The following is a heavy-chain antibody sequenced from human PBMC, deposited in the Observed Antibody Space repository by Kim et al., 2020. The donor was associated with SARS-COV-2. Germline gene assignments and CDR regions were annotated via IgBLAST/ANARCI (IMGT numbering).Heavy chain of an antibody. CDR1: GFSFSNFP. D-gene: IGHD3-10*01. CDR2: ISASGGHT. V-gene: IGHV3-23*01. Sequence: GGSLRLSCAASGFSFSNFPMSWVRQAPGKGLEWVSGISASGGHTYYTASVRGRLTVSRDNSENTLFLQMSSLGVDDTAVYYCAKEREVGRSTMDYWGQG. J-gene: IGHJ4*02. CDR3: AKEREVGRSTMDY.